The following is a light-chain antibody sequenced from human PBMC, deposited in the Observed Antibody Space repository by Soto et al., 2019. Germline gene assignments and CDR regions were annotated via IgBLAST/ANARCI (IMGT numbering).Light chain of an antibody. CDR3: SSFTSSSTLYV. CDR2: DVS. V-gene: IGLV2-14*01. Sequence: QSALTQPASVSGSPGQSITISCAGTSSDVGGYKYVSWYQQHPGKAPKLMISDVSDRPSGVSTRFSGSRSGNTAFLTISGLQAEDEADYYCSSFTSSSTLYVFGPVTKVTVL. CDR1: SSDVGGYKY. J-gene: IGLJ1*01.